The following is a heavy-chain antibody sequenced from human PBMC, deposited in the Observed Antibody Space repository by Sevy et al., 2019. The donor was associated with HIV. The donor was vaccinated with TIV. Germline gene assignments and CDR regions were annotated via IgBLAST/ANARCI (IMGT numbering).Heavy chain of an antibody. D-gene: IGHD6-6*01. CDR3: ARARDGYSSSSYGY. J-gene: IGHJ4*02. Sequence: ASVKVSCKASGGTFSSYAISWVRQAPGQGLEWMGGTIPIFGTANYAQKFQGRVTITADESTSTAYMELSSLRSEDTAVYYCARARDGYSSSSYGYWGQGTLVTVSS. V-gene: IGHV1-69*13. CDR2: TIPIFGTA. CDR1: GGTFSSYA.